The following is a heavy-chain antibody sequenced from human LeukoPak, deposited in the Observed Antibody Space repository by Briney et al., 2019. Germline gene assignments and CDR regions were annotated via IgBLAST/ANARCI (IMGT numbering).Heavy chain of an antibody. J-gene: IGHJ1*01. CDR3: ATYSTRNAREFQS. CDR2: IKTDASEK. V-gene: IGHV3-7*01. D-gene: IGHD4-11*01. Sequence: PGGSLRFSCETSGFIFSNCWMTWVRQAPGKGLEWVANIKTDASEKYYADSVKGRFTISRDNAKMSLYLQMNSLRVEDTAVYYCATYSTRNAREFQSWGQGTLVTVSS. CDR1: GFIFSNCW.